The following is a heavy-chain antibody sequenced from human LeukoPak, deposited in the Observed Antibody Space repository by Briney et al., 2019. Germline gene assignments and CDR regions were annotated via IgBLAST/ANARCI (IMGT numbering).Heavy chain of an antibody. CDR2: ISSSSSYI. D-gene: IGHD3-3*01. CDR1: GFTFSSYS. CDR3: ARGIAIFGVVDYFDY. J-gene: IGHJ4*02. Sequence: GGSLRLSCAASGFTFSSYSMNWVRQAPGKGLEWVPSISSSSSYIYYADSVKGRFTISRDNAKNSLYLQMNSLRAEDTAVYYCARGIAIFGVVDYFDYWGQGTLVTVSS. V-gene: IGHV3-21*01.